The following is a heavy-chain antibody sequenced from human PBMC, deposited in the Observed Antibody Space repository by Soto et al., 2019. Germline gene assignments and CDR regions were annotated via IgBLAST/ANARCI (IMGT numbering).Heavy chain of an antibody. CDR3: AREDSIIIPAVSEF. CDR2: ISKSDYT. D-gene: IGHD2-2*01. Sequence: PGGSLRLSCTVSGFAFNNYGINWVRQAPGKGLEWVSSISKSDYTYYSDSVKGRFTISRDNAKNSVSLQMNTLRVEDTAVYYCAREDSIIIPAVSEFWGQGTLVTVS. CDR1: GFAFNNYG. J-gene: IGHJ4*02. V-gene: IGHV3-21*01.